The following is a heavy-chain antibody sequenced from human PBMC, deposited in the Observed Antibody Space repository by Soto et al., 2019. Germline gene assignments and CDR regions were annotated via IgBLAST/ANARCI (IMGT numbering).Heavy chain of an antibody. V-gene: IGHV1-3*01. Sequence: ASVKVSCKSSGYPFTSYAMHWVRQAPGQRLEWMGWINAGNGYTKYSQKFQGRVTITRDTSARTAYMELSSLKSEDTAVYYCAILTLPLSHNDAFDIWGQGTMVTVSS. CDR1: GYPFTSYA. J-gene: IGHJ3*02. CDR2: INAGNGYT. CDR3: AILTLPLSHNDAFDI.